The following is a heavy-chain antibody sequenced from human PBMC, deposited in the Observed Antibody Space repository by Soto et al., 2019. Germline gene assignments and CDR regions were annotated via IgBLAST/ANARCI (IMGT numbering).Heavy chain of an antibody. CDR2: FSWNSGSI. D-gene: IGHD3-9*01. J-gene: IGHJ5*02. CDR1: GFTFDDYA. CDR3: AKAGGLRYFDWDNWFDP. Sequence: EVQLVKSGGGLVQPGRSLRLSCAASGFTFDDYAMHWVRQAPGKGLEWVSGFSWNSGSIGYADSVKGRFTISRDNAKNSLYLQMNSLRAEDTALYYCAKAGGLRYFDWDNWFDPWGQGTLVTVSS. V-gene: IGHV3-9*01.